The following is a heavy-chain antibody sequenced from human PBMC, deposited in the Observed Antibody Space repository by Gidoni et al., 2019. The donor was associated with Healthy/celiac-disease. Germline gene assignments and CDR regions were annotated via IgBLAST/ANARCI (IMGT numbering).Heavy chain of an antibody. CDR3: AREEAGIAAAGTYYYYGMDV. CDR1: GFTFSSYW. Sequence: EVQLVESGGGLVQPGGSLRPSCAASGFTFSSYWMHWVRQAPGKGLVWVSRINSDGSSTSYADSVKGRFTISRDNAKNTLYLQMNSLRAEDTAVYYCAREEAGIAAAGTYYYYGMDVWGQGTTVTVSS. J-gene: IGHJ6*02. D-gene: IGHD6-13*01. V-gene: IGHV3-74*01. CDR2: INSDGSST.